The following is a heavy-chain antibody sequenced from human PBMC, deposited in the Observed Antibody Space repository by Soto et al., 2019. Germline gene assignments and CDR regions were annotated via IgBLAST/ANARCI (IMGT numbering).Heavy chain of an antibody. CDR1: GYTFTGYY. CDR3: ARNTLGYCSSTSCREYYFDY. CDR2: INPSGGST. D-gene: IGHD2-2*01. J-gene: IGHJ4*02. V-gene: IGHV1-46*03. Sequence: ASVKVSCKASGYTFTGYYMHWVRQAPGQGLEWMGIINPSGGSTSYAQKFQGRVTMTRDTSTSTVYMELSSLRSEDTAVYYCARNTLGYCSSTSCREYYFDYWGQGTLVTVS.